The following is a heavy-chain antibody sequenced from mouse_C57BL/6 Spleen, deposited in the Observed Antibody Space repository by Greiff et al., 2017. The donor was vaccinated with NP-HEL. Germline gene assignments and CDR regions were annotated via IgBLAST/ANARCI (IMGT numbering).Heavy chain of an antibody. Sequence: EVQLQQSGPELVKPGASVKMSCKASGYTFTDYNMHWVKQSHGKSLEWIGYINPNNGGTSYNQKFRGKATLTVNKSSSTAYMELRSLTSEDAAVYYCARRYYYGSSFNFDYWGQSTTLTVSS. V-gene: IGHV1-22*01. CDR2: INPNNGGT. D-gene: IGHD1-1*01. J-gene: IGHJ2*01. CDR1: GYTFTDYN. CDR3: ARRYYYGSSFNFDY.